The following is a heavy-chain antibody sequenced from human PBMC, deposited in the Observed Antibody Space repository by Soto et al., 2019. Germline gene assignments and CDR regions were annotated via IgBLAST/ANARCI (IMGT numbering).Heavy chain of an antibody. CDR1: GYSFASLY. D-gene: IGHD4-17*01. CDR3: ARDKRMPTDASMTGLDV. CDR2: INPSAATT. Sequence: ASVKVSCKASGYSFASLYIHWVRQTPGQGLEWMGIINPSAATTSYAQKFQGRVTMTRDTSTSTVYMELSSLRSEDTAVYYCARDKRMPTDASMTGLDVWGQGTTVTVSS. V-gene: IGHV1-46*01. J-gene: IGHJ6*02.